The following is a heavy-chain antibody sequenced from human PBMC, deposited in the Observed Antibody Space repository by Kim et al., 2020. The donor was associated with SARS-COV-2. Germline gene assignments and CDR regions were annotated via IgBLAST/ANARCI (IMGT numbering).Heavy chain of an antibody. J-gene: IGHJ5*02. D-gene: IGHD5-18*01. Sequence: ASVKVSCKASGYTFTSYGISWVRQAPGQGLEWMGWISAYNGNTNYAQKLQGRVTMTTDTSTSTAYMELRSLRSDDTAVYYCARDGGYGRFTTLPAESWGQGTLVTVSS. CDR2: ISAYNGNT. CDR3: ARDGGYGRFTTLPAES. V-gene: IGHV1-18*01. CDR1: GYTFTSYG.